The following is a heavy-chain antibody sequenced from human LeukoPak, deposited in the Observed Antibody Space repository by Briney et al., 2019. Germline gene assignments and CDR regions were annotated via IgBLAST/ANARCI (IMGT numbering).Heavy chain of an antibody. Sequence: GGSLRLSCAASGFSLSNYWVTWVRQAPGTGLEWVANVNPGGTETYYVEPVKGRFTISRDNAKNLVYLQMNSLRAEDSAVYHCGRFGYVAGVDLWGQGTLVTVSS. D-gene: IGHD6-19*01. CDR1: GFSLSNYW. CDR3: GRFGYVAGVDL. J-gene: IGHJ4*02. V-gene: IGHV3-7*01. CDR2: VNPGGTET.